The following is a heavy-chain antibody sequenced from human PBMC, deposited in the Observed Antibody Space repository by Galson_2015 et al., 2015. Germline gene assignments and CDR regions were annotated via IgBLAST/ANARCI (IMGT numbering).Heavy chain of an antibody. CDR2: MRPWGST. CDR1: GGSFSCSY. CDR3: ARFHAETATLD. J-gene: IGHJ4*02. D-gene: IGHD5-24*01. V-gene: IGHV4-34*01. Sequence: SEPLSLTCAVHGGSFSCSYCSWIRQPPGQELEWIGEMRPWGSTNYNPSLKRRVTISLDTSKRQFSLKVNPVTAADTAVYYCARFHAETATLDWGQGTLVTVSS.